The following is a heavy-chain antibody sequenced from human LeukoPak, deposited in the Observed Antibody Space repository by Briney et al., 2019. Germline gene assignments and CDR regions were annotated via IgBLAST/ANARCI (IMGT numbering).Heavy chain of an antibody. D-gene: IGHD2-21*01. CDR3: SSGGAKYDY. CDR2: IYPESGGT. CDR1: GFTFTGYY. J-gene: IGHJ4*02. Sequence: ASMKVSCKTSGFTFTGYYLHWVRQAPGQGLEWMGWIYPESGGTNYAQKFQGRVTMTRDTSSSTAYLELSRLRSDDTAVYYCSSGGAKYDYWGQGTLVTVSS. V-gene: IGHV1-2*02.